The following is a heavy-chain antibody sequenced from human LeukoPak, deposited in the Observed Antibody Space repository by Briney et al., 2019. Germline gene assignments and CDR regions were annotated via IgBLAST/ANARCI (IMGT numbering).Heavy chain of an antibody. Sequence: ASVKVSCKASGYTFTSYYMHWVRQAPGQGLEWMGIINPSGGSTSYAQKFQGRVTITTDESTSTAYMELSSLRSGDTAVYYCATRGGYCSSTSCYMEGWFDPWGQGTLVTVSS. V-gene: IGHV1-46*01. J-gene: IGHJ5*02. CDR1: GYTFTSYY. CDR3: ATRGGYCSSTSCYMEGWFDP. D-gene: IGHD2-2*02. CDR2: INPSGGST.